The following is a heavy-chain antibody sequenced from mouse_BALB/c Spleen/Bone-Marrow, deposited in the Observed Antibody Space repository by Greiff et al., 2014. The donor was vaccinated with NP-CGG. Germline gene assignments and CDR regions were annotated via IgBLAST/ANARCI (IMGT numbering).Heavy chain of an antibody. CDR1: GYTFTNYT. J-gene: IGHJ3*01. D-gene: IGHD2-4*01. CDR2: INPSSGYT. CDR3: ARSYYDYDRAWFAY. V-gene: IGHV1-4*01. Sequence: VQLQESGAELARPGASVKMSCKASGYTFTNYTMHWVKQRPGQGLEWIGYINPSSGYTNYNQKFKDKATLTADKSSSTAYMQLSSLTSEDSVVYYCARSYYDYDRAWFAYWGQGTLVTVSA.